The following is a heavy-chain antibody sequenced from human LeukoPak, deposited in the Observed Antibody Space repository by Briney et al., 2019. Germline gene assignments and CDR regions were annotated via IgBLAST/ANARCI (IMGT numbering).Heavy chain of an antibody. D-gene: IGHD3-10*01. J-gene: IGHJ4*02. CDR1: GFTVSSNY. V-gene: IGHV3-53*01. CDR3: ARGYGSGSFYNPFDY. CDR2: IYSGGGT. Sequence: PGGSLRLSCAASGFTVSSNYMSWVRQAPGKGLEWVSVIYSGGGTYYADSVKGRFTISRDISKNTVYLPMNSLRAEDTAVYYCARGYGSGSFYNPFDYWGQGTLVTVSS.